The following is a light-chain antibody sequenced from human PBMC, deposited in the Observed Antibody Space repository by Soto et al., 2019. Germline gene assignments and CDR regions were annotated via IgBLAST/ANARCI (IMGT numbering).Light chain of an antibody. CDR3: QQYGSSPLT. Sequence: EILLTQSPGTLSLSPGERATLSCRASQSVSSSYLDWYQQKPGQAPRLLIYGASTRATGIPDRFSGSGSGTDFILTISRLEPEDFAVYYCQQYGSSPLTFGQGTKVEIK. CDR1: QSVSSSY. CDR2: GAS. V-gene: IGKV3-20*01. J-gene: IGKJ1*01.